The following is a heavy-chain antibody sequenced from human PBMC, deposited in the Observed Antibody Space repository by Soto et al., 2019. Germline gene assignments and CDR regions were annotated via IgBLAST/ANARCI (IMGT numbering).Heavy chain of an antibody. CDR2: VLGSGVDT. V-gene: IGHV3-23*01. D-gene: IGHD1-26*01. CDR3: AKGRSVGATTGHDF. J-gene: IGHJ4*02. CDR1: GFTFTAYA. Sequence: GGSLRLSCAASGFTFTAYAMNWVRQAPGKGLEWVSTVLGSGVDTYYADSVKGRFTISRDNSKNTLSLQMNSLRAEDTAVYYCAKGRSVGATTGHDFWGQGTLVTVSS.